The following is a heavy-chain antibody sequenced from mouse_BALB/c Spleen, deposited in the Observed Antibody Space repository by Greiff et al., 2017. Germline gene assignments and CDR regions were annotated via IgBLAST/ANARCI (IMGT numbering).Heavy chain of an antibody. V-gene: IGHV2-6-7*01. Sequence: QVQLQQSGPGLVAPSQSLSITCTVSGFSLTGYGVNWVRQPPGKGLEWLGMIWGDGSTDYNSALKSRLSISKDNSKSQVFLKMNSLQTDDTARYYCARDRGLRLRGFAYWGQGTLVTVSA. CDR2: IWGDGST. CDR3: ARDRGLRLRGFAY. D-gene: IGHD1-2*01. CDR1: GFSLTGYG. J-gene: IGHJ3*01.